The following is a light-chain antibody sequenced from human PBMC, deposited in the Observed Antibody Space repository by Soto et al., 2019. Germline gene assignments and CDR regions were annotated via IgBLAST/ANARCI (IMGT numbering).Light chain of an antibody. Sequence: ILLTQSPGTLSLSPVDRATLACRASHSVSSHYVAWYQQKPGQAPRRLIHGASTRASGITDRFSGSGSGADFTLTISRLEPEDFAVYYCQLYGSSPRFTFGPGTRVDIK. V-gene: IGKV3-20*01. CDR3: QLYGSSPRFT. J-gene: IGKJ3*01. CDR1: HSVSSHY. CDR2: GAS.